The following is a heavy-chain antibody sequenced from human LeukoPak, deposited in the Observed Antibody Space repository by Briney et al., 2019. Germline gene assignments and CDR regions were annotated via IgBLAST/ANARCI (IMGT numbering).Heavy chain of an antibody. CDR1: GGTFDSYG. D-gene: IGHD2-21*02. CDR3: ARGLLFSWFDP. Sequence: ASVKVSCKASGGTFDSYGISWVRQAPGQGLEWMGRISPIIGTVNYAQKFQGRVTITADESTSTAYMELSSLRSEDTAVYYCARGLLFSWFDPWGQGTLVTVSS. J-gene: IGHJ5*02. CDR2: ISPIIGTV. V-gene: IGHV1-69*11.